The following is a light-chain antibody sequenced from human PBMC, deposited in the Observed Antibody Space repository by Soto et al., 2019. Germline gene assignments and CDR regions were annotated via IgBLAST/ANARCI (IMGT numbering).Light chain of an antibody. CDR3: SSYRTGGPFV. V-gene: IGLV2-14*01. J-gene: IGLJ1*01. Sequence: QSALVQRASVSGSPGQSIAISCTGASSDVGGYNYVSWYQQLPGKAPKLLISEVSNRPSGVSHRFSGSKSGNTASLTISGLQAEGEADYYCSSYRTGGPFVFGTGTKVTVL. CDR2: EVS. CDR1: SSDVGGYNY.